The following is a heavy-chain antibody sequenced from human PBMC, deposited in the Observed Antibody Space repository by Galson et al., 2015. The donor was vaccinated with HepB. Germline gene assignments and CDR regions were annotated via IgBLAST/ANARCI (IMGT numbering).Heavy chain of an antibody. Sequence: TLSLTCTVSGGSISSGGYYWSWIRQPPGKGLEWIGCISYIGTTYYNPSLKSQVSISVDTSKNQFSLRLSSVTAADTAVYYCARELGHLMLPWGQGTLVTV. CDR2: ISYIGTT. V-gene: IGHV4-30-4*01. CDR3: ARELGHLMLP. CDR1: GGSISSGGYY. J-gene: IGHJ5*02. D-gene: IGHD2-8*01.